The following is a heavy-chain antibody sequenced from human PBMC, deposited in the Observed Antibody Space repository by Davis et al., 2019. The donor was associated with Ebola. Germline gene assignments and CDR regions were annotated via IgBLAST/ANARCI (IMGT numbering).Heavy chain of an antibody. V-gene: IGHV3-21*01. CDR2: ISSSSSDI. J-gene: IGHJ4*02. D-gene: IGHD3-3*01. CDR3: ARDTPTIFGVVIIH. CDR1: GFTFSSYS. Sequence: GESLKISCAASGFTFSSYSMNWVRQAPGKGLEWVSSISSSSSDIYYADSVKCRFTISRDNAKNLVYRQMNSLRADDTAVYYCARDTPTIFGVVIIHWGQGTPVTVSS.